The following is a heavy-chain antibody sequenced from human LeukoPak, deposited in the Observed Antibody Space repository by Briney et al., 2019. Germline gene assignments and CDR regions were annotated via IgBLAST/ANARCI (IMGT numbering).Heavy chain of an antibody. CDR2: IYHSGST. D-gene: IGHD5-18*01. Sequence: SETLSLTCAVSGGSINSGGYSWSWVRQPPGKGLEWMGYIYHSGSTYNNPSLKSRVTMSVDRSKNHFSLKLNSVTAADTAVYYCARGYGTFDFWGQGILVTVSS. J-gene: IGHJ4*02. CDR3: ARGYGTFDF. CDR1: GGSINSGGYS. V-gene: IGHV4-30-2*01.